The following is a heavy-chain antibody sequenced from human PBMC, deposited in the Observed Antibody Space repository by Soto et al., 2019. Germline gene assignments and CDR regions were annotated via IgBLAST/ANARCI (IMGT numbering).Heavy chain of an antibody. V-gene: IGHV3-30-3*01. CDR2: ISYDGSNK. D-gene: IGHD6-19*01. CDR1: GFTFSSYA. CDR3: ARAQAVAAYGMDV. Sequence: GGSLRLSCAASGFTFSSYAMHWVRQAPGKGLEWVAVISYDGSNKYYADSVKGRFTISRDNSKNTLYLQMNSLRAEDTAVYYCARAQAVAAYGMDVWGQGTTVTVSS. J-gene: IGHJ6*02.